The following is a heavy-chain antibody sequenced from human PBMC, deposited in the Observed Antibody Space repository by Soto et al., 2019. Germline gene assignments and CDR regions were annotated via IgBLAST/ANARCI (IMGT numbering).Heavy chain of an antibody. D-gene: IGHD2-2*01. CDR2: IISSSSYI. Sequence: WGSRRLSCAASGFTFSSYSMNWVRQSPGKVLEWVSSIISSSSYIYYADSVKGRFTISRDNSKNTLYLQMNSLRAEDTAVYYCARDIVVVPAAIFYYGMDVWGQGTTVTVSS. V-gene: IGHV3-21*01. CDR3: ARDIVVVPAAIFYYGMDV. J-gene: IGHJ6*02. CDR1: GFTFSSYS.